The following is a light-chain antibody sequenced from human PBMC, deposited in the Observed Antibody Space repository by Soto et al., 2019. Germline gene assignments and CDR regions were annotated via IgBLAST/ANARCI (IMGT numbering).Light chain of an antibody. CDR2: EVS. Sequence: QSALTQPASVSGSPGQSITISCTGTNSDIGGYNYVSWYQQHPGKAPKLMIYEVSNRPSGVSNRFSGSKSGNTASLTISGLQAEDEADYYCSSYRRSNTLEIGGGTKLTVL. CDR3: SSYRRSNTLE. J-gene: IGLJ2*01. CDR1: NSDIGGYNY. V-gene: IGLV2-14*01.